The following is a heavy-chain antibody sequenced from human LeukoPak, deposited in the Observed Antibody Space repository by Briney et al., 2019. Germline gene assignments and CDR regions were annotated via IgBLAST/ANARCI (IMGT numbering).Heavy chain of an antibody. CDR3: ASGRYSGYVRIDY. J-gene: IGHJ4*02. V-gene: IGHV5-51*01. CDR1: GYSFTSYW. Sequence: GESLKISCKGSGYSFTSYWIGWVRQMPGKGLEWMGIIYPGDSDTRYSTSFQGQVPISADKSISTAYLQWSSLKASDTAMYYCASGRYSGYVRIDYWGQGTLVTVSS. CDR2: IYPGDSDT. D-gene: IGHD5-12*01.